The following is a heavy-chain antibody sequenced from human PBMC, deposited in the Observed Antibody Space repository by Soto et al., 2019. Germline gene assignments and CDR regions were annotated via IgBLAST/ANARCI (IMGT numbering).Heavy chain of an antibody. J-gene: IGHJ5*02. CDR3: AGGLAAGGA. V-gene: IGHV1-3*01. CDR2: INAGSGNT. Sequence: QVQLVQSGAEVKKPGASVKVSCTASGYTFTHYAIHWVRHAPGQRLEWMGFINAGSGNTKYSQTFQGRLTFTKDTSASTAYMDLSSLRSEDTAIYYCAGGLAAGGAWGQGTLVTVSS. D-gene: IGHD6-13*01. CDR1: GYTFTHYA.